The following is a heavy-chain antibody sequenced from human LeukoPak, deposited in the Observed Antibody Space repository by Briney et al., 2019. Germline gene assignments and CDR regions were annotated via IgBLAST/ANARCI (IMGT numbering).Heavy chain of an antibody. V-gene: IGHV1-18*01. D-gene: IGHD3-3*01. J-gene: IGHJ6*02. Sequence: ASVKVSCKASGYTFTSYGISWVRQAPGQGLEWMGWISGHNGNTNYAQKFQGRVTVTTDTTTSTAYMELRSLRSDDTAVYYCARSPPTIFGVVINMDVWGQGTTVTVSS. CDR3: ARSPPTIFGVVINMDV. CDR1: GYTFTSYG. CDR2: ISGHNGNT.